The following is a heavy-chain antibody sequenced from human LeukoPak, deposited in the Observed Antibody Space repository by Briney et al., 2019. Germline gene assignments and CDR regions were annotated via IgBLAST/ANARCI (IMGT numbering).Heavy chain of an antibody. D-gene: IGHD4-17*01. V-gene: IGHV1-18*01. Sequence: ASVKVSCKASGYTLTSYGISWVRQAPGQGLEWMGWMSAYNGNTNYAQKLQGRVTMTTDTSTSTAYMELRSLRSDDTAVYYCAREYGDFEIYYFDYWGQGTLVTVSS. J-gene: IGHJ4*02. CDR2: MSAYNGNT. CDR3: AREYGDFEIYYFDY. CDR1: GYTLTSYG.